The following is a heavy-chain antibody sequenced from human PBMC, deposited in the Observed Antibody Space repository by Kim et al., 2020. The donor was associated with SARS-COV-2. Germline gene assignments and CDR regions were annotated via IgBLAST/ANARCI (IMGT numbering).Heavy chain of an antibody. D-gene: IGHD1-1*01. CDR2: IIPIFGTA. CDR3: AREKTGIGRGSLVDP. Sequence: SVKVSCKASGGTFSSYAISWVRQAPGQGLEWMGGIIPIFGTANYAQKFQGRVTITADESTSTAYMELSSLRSEDTAVYYCAREKTGIGRGSLVDPWGQGTLVTVSS. CDR1: GGTFSSYA. V-gene: IGHV1-69*13. J-gene: IGHJ5*02.